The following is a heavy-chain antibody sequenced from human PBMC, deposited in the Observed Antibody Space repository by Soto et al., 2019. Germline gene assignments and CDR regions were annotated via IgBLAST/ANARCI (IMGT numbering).Heavy chain of an antibody. CDR1: GYTFTGYY. CDR2: INPQSGVT. D-gene: IGHD3-16*02. J-gene: IGHJ4*02. V-gene: IGHV1-2*02. Sequence: QVQLEQSGAEVKRPGASVKVSCKASGYTFTGYYLHWVRQAPGQGLEWMGWINPQSGVTKSAPQFQGKVTMTRDTSITTAFMDMTSLKSDNTAVFYCARETPSDSAFVYCGQGTLVTVSS. CDR3: ARETPSDSAFVY.